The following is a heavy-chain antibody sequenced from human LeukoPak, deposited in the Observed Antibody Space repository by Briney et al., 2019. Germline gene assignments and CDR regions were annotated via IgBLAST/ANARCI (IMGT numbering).Heavy chain of an antibody. D-gene: IGHD2-15*01. CDR3: NRWHISGVSYSNV. Sequence: GGSLRLSCAASGFTFTSYAMSWVRQSPGKGLEWVSTISGSGGSTYYADSVKGRFTISRDTSNNTLYLQMNSLKTEDSAVYHCNRWHISGVSYSNVWGQGTLVTVSS. J-gene: IGHJ4*02. V-gene: IGHV3-23*01. CDR1: GFTFTSYA. CDR2: ISGSGGST.